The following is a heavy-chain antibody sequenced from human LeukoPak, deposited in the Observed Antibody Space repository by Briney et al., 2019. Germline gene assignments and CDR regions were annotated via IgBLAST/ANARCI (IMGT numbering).Heavy chain of an antibody. Sequence: ASVKVSCKASGYTFTSYDINWVRQAPGQGLEWMGWMNPNSGNTGYAQKFQGRVTMTRNTSISTAYMELSSLRSEDTAVYYCARVYDFWSGRPFDYWGQGTLVTVSS. D-gene: IGHD3-3*01. V-gene: IGHV1-8*01. CDR1: GYTFTSYD. CDR3: ARVYDFWSGRPFDY. J-gene: IGHJ4*02. CDR2: MNPNSGNT.